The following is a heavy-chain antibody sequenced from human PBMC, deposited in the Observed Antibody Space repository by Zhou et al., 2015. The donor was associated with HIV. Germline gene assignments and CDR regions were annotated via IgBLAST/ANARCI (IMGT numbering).Heavy chain of an antibody. CDR3: ARGLWELYHAFDI. CDR2: ISYDGSNK. Sequence: QVQLVESGGGVVQPGRSLRLSCAASGFTFSSYAMHWVRQAPGKGLEWVAVISYDGSNKYYADSVKGRFTISRDNSKNTLYLQMNSLRAEDTAVYYCARGLWELYHAFDIWGQGTMVTVSS. CDR1: GFTFSSYA. V-gene: IGHV3-30-3*01. J-gene: IGHJ3*02. D-gene: IGHD1-26*01.